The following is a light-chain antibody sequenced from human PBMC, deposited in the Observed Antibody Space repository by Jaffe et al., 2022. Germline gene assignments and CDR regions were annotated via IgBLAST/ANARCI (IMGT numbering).Light chain of an antibody. CDR2: DVT. J-gene: IGLJ3*02. Sequence: QSALTQPRSVSGSPGQSVTISCTGTSSDVGGYNSVAWCQQHPGKAPKLMTYDVTKRPSGVPDRFSGSKSGNTASLTISGLQAEDEADYYCCSFAGSYTWVFGGGTKLTVL. V-gene: IGLV2-11*01. CDR1: SSDVGGYNS. CDR3: CSFAGSYTWV.